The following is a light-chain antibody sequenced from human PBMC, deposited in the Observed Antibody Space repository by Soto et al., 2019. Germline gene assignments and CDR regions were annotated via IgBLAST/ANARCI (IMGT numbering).Light chain of an antibody. CDR1: SSNIGAGYD. J-gene: IGLJ3*02. V-gene: IGLV1-40*01. Sequence: QSVLTQPPSVSGAPGQRVTISCTGSSSNIGAGYDVHWYQQLPGTAPKLLIYGNSNRPSGVPDRFSGSKSGTSASLAITGLRAEDEADYYCQSADSSLSGWVFGGGTKVTVL. CDR2: GNS. CDR3: QSADSSLSGWV.